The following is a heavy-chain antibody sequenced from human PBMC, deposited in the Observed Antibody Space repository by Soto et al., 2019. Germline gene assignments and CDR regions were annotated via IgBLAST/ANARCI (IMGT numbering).Heavy chain of an antibody. J-gene: IGHJ6*02. D-gene: IGHD3-22*01. CDR2: IIPIFGTA. V-gene: IGHV1-69*01. CDR3: ARGYYDSSGYYVYYYYGMDG. Sequence: QVQLVQSGAEVKKPGSSVKVSCKASGGTFSSYAISWVRQAPGQGLEWMGGIIPIFGTATYAQKFQGRVTITADESTSTAYMELSSLRSEDTAVYYCARGYYDSSGYYVYYYYGMDGWGQGTTVTVSS. CDR1: GGTFSSYA.